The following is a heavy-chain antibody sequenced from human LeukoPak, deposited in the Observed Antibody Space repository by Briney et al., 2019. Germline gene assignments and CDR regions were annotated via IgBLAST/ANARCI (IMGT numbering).Heavy chain of an antibody. CDR3: ASITATTGRYYYYYMDV. D-gene: IGHD5-18*01. J-gene: IGHJ6*03. CDR2: IYHSGST. Sequence: SETLSLTCTVSGGSITNYYWSWIRQPPGKGLEWIGSIYHSGSTYYNPSLKSRVTISVDTSKNQFSLKLSSVTAADTAVYYCASITATTGRYYYYYMDVWGKGTTVTVSS. V-gene: IGHV4-59*04. CDR1: GGSITNYY.